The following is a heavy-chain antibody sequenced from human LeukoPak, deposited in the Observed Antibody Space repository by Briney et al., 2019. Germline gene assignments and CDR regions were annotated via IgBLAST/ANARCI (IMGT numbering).Heavy chain of an antibody. Sequence: GASVKVSCKASNYTFTSYGMSWVRQAPGQGLEWMAWINAYNGDINYAQKLQGRVTLTTDTSTSTAYMELRSLRSDDTAVYYCARDGSGVWFDYWGQGTLVTVSS. CDR3: ARDGSGVWFDY. J-gene: IGHJ4*02. CDR2: INAYNGDI. D-gene: IGHD3-10*01. CDR1: NYTFTSYG. V-gene: IGHV1-18*01.